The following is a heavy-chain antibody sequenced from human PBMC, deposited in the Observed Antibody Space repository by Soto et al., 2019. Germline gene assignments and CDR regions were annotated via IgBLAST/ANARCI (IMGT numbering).Heavy chain of an antibody. J-gene: IGHJ5*02. Sequence: EVQLVESGGGLVQPGGSLRLSCTGSGFTFSSYWMSWVRQAPGKGLKWVANIKEDGSEKNYVDSVQGRFTISRDKAKNILYLQMNSLRADDTAVYYCARDFQPNYGSSWAHHWGQGALVTVSS. CDR3: ARDFQPNYGSSWAHH. CDR2: IKEDGSEK. D-gene: IGHD6-13*01. CDR1: GFTFSSYW. V-gene: IGHV3-7*01.